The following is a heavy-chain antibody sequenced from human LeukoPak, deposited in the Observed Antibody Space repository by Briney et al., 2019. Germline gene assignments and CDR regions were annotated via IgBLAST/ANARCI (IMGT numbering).Heavy chain of an antibody. CDR3: ARDEAPPDYYDSSGYYPFDY. J-gene: IGHJ4*02. CDR1: GFTFSSYE. Sequence: GGSLRLSCAASGFTFSSYEMNWVRQAPGKGLDWVSYISSSGSTIYYADSVKGRFTISRDNAKNSLYLQMNSLRAEDTAVYYCARDEAPPDYYDSSGYYPFDYWGQGTLVTVSS. CDR2: ISSSGSTI. V-gene: IGHV3-48*03. D-gene: IGHD3-22*01.